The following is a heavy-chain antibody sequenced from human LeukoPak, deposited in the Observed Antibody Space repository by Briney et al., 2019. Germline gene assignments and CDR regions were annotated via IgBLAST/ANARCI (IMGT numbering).Heavy chain of an antibody. V-gene: IGHV1-69*06. D-gene: IGHD4-17*01. Sequence: SVKVSCKASGGTFSSYAISWVRQAPGQGLEWMGGIIPIFGTANYAQKFQGRVTITADKSTSTAYVELSGLRSEDTAVYYCARITTVTTSLAAFDIWGQGTMVTVSS. CDR3: ARITTVTTSLAAFDI. J-gene: IGHJ3*02. CDR1: GGTFSSYA. CDR2: IIPIFGTA.